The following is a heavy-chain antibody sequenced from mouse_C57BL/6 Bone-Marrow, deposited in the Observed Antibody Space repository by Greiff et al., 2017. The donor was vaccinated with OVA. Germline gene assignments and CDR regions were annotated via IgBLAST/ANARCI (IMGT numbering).Heavy chain of an antibody. V-gene: IGHV1-76*01. Sequence: QVHVKQSGAELVRPGASVKLSCKASGYTFTDYYINWVKQRPGQGLEWIARIYPGSGNTYYNEKFKGKATLTAEKSSSTAYMQLSSLTSEDSAVYFCARARYYFDYWGQGTTLTVSS. CDR2: IYPGSGNT. D-gene: IGHD3-3*01. CDR1: GYTFTDYY. CDR3: ARARYYFDY. J-gene: IGHJ2*01.